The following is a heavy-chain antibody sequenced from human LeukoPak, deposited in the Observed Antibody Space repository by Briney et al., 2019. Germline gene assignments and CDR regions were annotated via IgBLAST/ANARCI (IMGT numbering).Heavy chain of an antibody. CDR1: GFTFSSYA. J-gene: IGHJ4*02. CDR2: ISSNGGST. CDR3: ARRGNYYGDSMDY. Sequence: GGSLRLSCAASGFTFSSYAMHWVRQAPGKGLEYVSAISSNGGSTYYANSVKGRFTISGDNSKNTLCLQMGSLRAEDMAVYYCARRGNYYGDSMDYWGQGTLVTVSS. D-gene: IGHD4-17*01. V-gene: IGHV3-64*01.